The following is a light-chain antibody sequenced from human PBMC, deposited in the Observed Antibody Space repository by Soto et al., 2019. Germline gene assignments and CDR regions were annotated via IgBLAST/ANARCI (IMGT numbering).Light chain of an antibody. CDR2: GTS. V-gene: IGKV3-20*01. CDR3: QQFGGSPKLT. Sequence: IVLTQSPGTLSLSPGQTATLSCRASQTVSSTYSAWYQQRPGQPPRLFIFGTSNTATAIPDRFSGSGSGTDFTLTIRRLEPEDFAVYYCQQFGGSPKLTFGGGNKVEIK. CDR1: QTVSSTY. J-gene: IGKJ4*01.